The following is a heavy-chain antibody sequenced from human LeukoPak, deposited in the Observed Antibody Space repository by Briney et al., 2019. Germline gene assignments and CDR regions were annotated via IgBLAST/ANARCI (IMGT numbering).Heavy chain of an antibody. Sequence: PSETLSLTCNVSGGSIRGYYWSWIRQPPGKGLEWIGYIYSSGSTNYNPSLKSRVTISVDTSKNQFSLKLSSVTAADTAVYYCARGGRWAITMVRSRNWFDPWGQGTLVTVSS. CDR3: ARGGRWAITMVRSRNWFDP. CDR2: IYSSGST. D-gene: IGHD3-10*01. J-gene: IGHJ5*02. V-gene: IGHV4-59*12. CDR1: GGSIRGYY.